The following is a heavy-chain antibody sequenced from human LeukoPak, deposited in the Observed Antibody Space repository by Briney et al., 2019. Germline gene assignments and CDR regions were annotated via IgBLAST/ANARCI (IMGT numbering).Heavy chain of an antibody. Sequence: SETLSLTCTVSGGSISSYYWSWIRQPAGKGLEWIGRIYTSGSTNYNPSLESRVTMSVDTSKNQFSLKLSSVTAADTAVYYCARDGIHYGSGDYYYGMDVWGQGTTVTVSS. D-gene: IGHD3-10*01. CDR2: IYTSGST. CDR3: ARDGIHYGSGDYYYGMDV. CDR1: GGSISSYY. V-gene: IGHV4-4*07. J-gene: IGHJ6*02.